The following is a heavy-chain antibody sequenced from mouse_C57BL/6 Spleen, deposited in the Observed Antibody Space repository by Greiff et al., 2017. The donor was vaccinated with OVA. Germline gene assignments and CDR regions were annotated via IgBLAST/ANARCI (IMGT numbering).Heavy chain of an antibody. D-gene: IGHD1-1*01. CDR3: ARPITTVVAKGAMDY. V-gene: IGHV1-80*01. CDR1: GYAFSSYW. Sequence: VQRVESGAELVKPGASVKISCKASGYAFSSYWMNWVKQRPGKGLEWIGQIYPGDGDTNYNGKFKGKATLTADKSSSTAYMQLSSLTSEDSAVYFCARPITTVVAKGAMDYWGQGTSVTVSS. J-gene: IGHJ4*01. CDR2: IYPGDGDT.